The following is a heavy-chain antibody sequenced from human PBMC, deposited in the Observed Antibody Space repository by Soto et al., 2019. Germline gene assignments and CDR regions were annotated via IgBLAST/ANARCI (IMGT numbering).Heavy chain of an antibody. CDR1: GGSIGTSAYY. J-gene: IGHJ5*02. V-gene: IGHV4-39*01. CDR2: INHSGST. CDR3: SRRAPEGFDP. Sequence: SETLSLTCAVSGGSIGTSAYYWGWIRQAPGKGLEWIGSINHSGSTYLSPSLKDRVTMSVDTSKNSFSLKLRSATAADTGLYYCSRRAPEGFDPWGQGTLVTVS.